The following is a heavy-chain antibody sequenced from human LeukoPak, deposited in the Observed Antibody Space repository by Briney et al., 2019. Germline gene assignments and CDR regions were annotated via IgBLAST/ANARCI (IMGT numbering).Heavy chain of an antibody. V-gene: IGHV3-7*01. J-gene: IGHJ4*02. Sequence: GGSLRLSCAASGFTFSTYWMSWVRQAPGKGLEWVAYINKDGSEKYYVDSVKGRFSISRDNAQISLYLQMNSLRVEDTAVYYCARVLDTDCTGGSCYSGLDYWGQGTLVTASS. CDR2: INKDGSEK. D-gene: IGHD2-15*01. CDR1: GFTFSTYW. CDR3: ARVLDTDCTGGSCYSGLDY.